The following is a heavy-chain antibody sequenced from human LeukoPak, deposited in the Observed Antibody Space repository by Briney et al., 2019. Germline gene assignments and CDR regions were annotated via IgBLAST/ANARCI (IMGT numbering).Heavy chain of an antibody. Sequence: ASVKVSCKASGYTFTGYYMHWVRQAPGQGLEWMGWINPNSGGTNYAQKFQGRVTMTRDTSISTAYMELSRLRSEDTAVYYCARDARGYCSGGSCYSQVDPWGQGTLVTVSS. CDR2: INPNSGGT. D-gene: IGHD2-15*01. CDR1: GYTFTGYY. CDR3: ARDARGYCSGGSCYSQVDP. V-gene: IGHV1-2*02. J-gene: IGHJ5*02.